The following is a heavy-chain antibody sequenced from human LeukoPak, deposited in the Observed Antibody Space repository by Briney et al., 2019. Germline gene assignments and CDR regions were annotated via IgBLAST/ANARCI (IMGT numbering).Heavy chain of an antibody. CDR2: IYYSGST. J-gene: IGHJ6*03. CDR3: ARLTYYDSSGYELYYYYYYMDV. Sequence: SETLSLTCTVSGGSISSHYWSWIRQPPGKGLEWIGYIYYSGSTNYNPSLKSRVTISVDTSKSQFSLKLSSVTAADTAVYYCARLTYYDSSGYELYYYYYYMDVWGKGTTVTVSS. CDR1: GGSISSHY. V-gene: IGHV4-59*11. D-gene: IGHD3-22*01.